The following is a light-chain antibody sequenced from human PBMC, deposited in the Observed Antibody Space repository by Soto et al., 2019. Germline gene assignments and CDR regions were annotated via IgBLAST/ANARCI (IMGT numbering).Light chain of an antibody. CDR2: AAS. V-gene: IGKV1-27*01. Sequence: DIQMTQSPSSLSASVGDRVTITCRASQGINNYLAWYQQKPGKVPNLLIFAASTLQSGVPSRFSGSGSGTEFTLTTSSLQPDDFATYYCQQCNSYSSTWTFGQGTKVDI. J-gene: IGKJ1*01. CDR1: QGINNY. CDR3: QQCNSYSSTWT.